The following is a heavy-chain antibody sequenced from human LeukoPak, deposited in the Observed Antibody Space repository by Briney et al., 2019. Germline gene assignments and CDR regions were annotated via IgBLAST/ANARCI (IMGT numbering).Heavy chain of an antibody. D-gene: IGHD3-22*01. J-gene: IGHJ3*02. CDR2: IIPIFGTA. Sequence: GASVKVSCKASGGTFSSDAISWVRQAPGQGLEWMGGIIPIFGTANYAQKFQGRVTITADESTSTAYMELSSLRSEDTAVYYCARRDSSGYTHDAFDIWGQGTMVTVSS. V-gene: IGHV1-69*01. CDR1: GGTFSSDA. CDR3: ARRDSSGYTHDAFDI.